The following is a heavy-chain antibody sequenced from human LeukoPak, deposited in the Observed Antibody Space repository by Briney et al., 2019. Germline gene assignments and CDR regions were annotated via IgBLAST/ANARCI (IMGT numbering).Heavy chain of an antibody. V-gene: IGHV3-48*02. Sequence: GGSLRLSCAASGFTFSSYSMNWVRQAPGKGLEWVSHITASGTAMFYADSVKGRFTISRDNAKNPLYLQMNSLRDEDTAVYYCASSGSYRFDYWGQGTLVTVSS. D-gene: IGHD1-26*01. CDR3: ASSGSYRFDY. CDR1: GFTFSSYS. J-gene: IGHJ4*02. CDR2: ITASGTAM.